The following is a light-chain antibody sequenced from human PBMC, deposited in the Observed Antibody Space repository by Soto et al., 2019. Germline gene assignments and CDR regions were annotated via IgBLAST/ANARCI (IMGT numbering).Light chain of an antibody. CDR3: QQYDNLPPLT. CDR2: DAS. V-gene: IGKV1-33*01. Sequence: DIQMTQSPSSLSASVGDRVTITCQASQDISNYLNWYQQKPGKAPKLLIYDASNLETGGPSRFSGSGSWTNFTFTISSLQPEDIATYYCQQYDNLPPLTFGGGTKVEIK. CDR1: QDISNY. J-gene: IGKJ4*01.